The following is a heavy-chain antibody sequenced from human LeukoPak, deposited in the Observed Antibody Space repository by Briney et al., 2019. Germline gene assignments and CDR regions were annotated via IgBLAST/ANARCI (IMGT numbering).Heavy chain of an antibody. CDR1: GFSFSGHW. CDR3: AREATSFWSAQGESDY. V-gene: IGHV3-74*01. J-gene: IGHJ4*02. CDR2: ISPTGSTT. Sequence: GGSLRLSCTASGFSFSGHWMHWARQLPGKGLVWVSRISPTGSTTSYADSVKGRFTVSRDNAKNTLYLQMNSLRAEDTAVYYCAREATSFWSAQGESDYWGQGTLVTVSS. D-gene: IGHD3-3*01.